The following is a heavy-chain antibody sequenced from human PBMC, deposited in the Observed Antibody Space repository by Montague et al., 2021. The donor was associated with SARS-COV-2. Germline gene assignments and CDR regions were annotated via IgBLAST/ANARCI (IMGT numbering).Heavy chain of an antibody. CDR2: IDWDDDT. CDR1: GFSVSTSGLC. D-gene: IGHD6-19*01. Sequence: PALVKPTQTLTLTCTFSGFSVSTSGLCVSWIRQPPGKALEWLALIDWDDDTYYSTSLETRLTISKDTFKNQVVLTMTDMDPVDTGIYYCARIPEYSSGGGPDWYFDLWGRGTLVTVSS. J-gene: IGHJ2*01. V-gene: IGHV2-70*01. CDR3: ARIPEYSSGGGPDWYFDL.